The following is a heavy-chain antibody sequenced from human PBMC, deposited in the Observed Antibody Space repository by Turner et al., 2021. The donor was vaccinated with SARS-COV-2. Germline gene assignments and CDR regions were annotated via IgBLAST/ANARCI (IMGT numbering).Heavy chain of an antibody. J-gene: IGHJ4*02. CDR1: GFRFNTFA. V-gene: IGHV3-23*01. CDR3: ARDGQVGATTGVDY. Sequence: EVQLLESGGGLVQPGGSLRLSCVASGFRFNTFAMSWVRQAPGKGLEWVSAISGGGGSISYADSVKGRFAISRDNSKNTLYLQMNSLRAEDTAVYYCARDGQVGATTGVDYWGQGTLVTVSS. D-gene: IGHD1-26*01. CDR2: ISGGGGSI.